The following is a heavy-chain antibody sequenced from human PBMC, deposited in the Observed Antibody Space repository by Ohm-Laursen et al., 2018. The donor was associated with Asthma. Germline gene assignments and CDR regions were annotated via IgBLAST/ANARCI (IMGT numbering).Heavy chain of an antibody. V-gene: IGHV3-23*01. CDR3: AKDRGFNYGYGMDV. J-gene: IGHJ6*02. D-gene: IGHD5-18*01. CDR1: GFTFSSFA. Sequence: SLRLSCSASGFTFSSFAMSWVRQAPGKGLEWVSTISGSAGSTYYADSVKGRFTNSRDNSKNTLYPQMNSLRAEDTALYYCAKDRGFNYGYGMDVWGQGTTVTVSS. CDR2: ISGSAGST.